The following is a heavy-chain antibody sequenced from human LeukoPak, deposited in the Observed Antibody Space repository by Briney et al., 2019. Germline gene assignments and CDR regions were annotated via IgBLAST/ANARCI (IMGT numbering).Heavy chain of an antibody. J-gene: IGHJ2*01. Sequence: GGSLRLSCAASGFTFSIYAMHWVRQAPGKGLEWVAVISYDGRNTFYTDSVKGRFTISRDNPKNTLYLQMNSLGPEDTAVYYCARDSGGGTGWYFDLWGRGTLVTASS. CDR1: GFTFSIYA. V-gene: IGHV3-30-3*01. CDR3: ARDSGGGTGWYFDL. D-gene: IGHD3-10*01. CDR2: ISYDGRNT.